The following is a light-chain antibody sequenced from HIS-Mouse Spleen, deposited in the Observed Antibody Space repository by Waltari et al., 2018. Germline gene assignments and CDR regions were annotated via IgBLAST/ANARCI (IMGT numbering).Light chain of an antibody. CDR1: SSDVGSYNL. CDR2: EGS. Sequence: QSALTQPASVSGSPGQSITISCTGTSSDVGSYNLVSWYQQHPGKAPKLMIYEGSKRPSGVLNRFSGSKSGKTASLTISGLQAEDEADYYCCSYAGSSTWVFGGGTKLTVL. V-gene: IGLV2-23*01. CDR3: CSYAGSSTWV. J-gene: IGLJ3*02.